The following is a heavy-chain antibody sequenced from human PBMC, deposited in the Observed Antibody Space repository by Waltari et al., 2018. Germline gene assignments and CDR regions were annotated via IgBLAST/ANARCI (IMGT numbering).Heavy chain of an antibody. Sequence: QGQLVQSGADVKKPGCSVRVSCKASGGTFSSHAISWVRRAAGQGLEWTGGSIPIFGTANHSQTFQCRATITTDDSTSTAYTELRCPISEDTAAYSCATALFGSHGSSSSYFDYWGQGTLVTVSS. V-gene: IGHV1-69*05. D-gene: IGHD6-13*01. CDR1: GGTFSSHA. CDR2: SIPIFGTA. J-gene: IGHJ4*02. CDR3: ATALFGSHGSSSSYFDY.